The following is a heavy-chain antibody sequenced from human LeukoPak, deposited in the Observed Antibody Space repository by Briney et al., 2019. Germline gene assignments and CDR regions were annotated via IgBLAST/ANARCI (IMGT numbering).Heavy chain of an antibody. V-gene: IGHV3-23*01. CDR2: ISGSGGST. D-gene: IGHD4-17*01. J-gene: IGHJ6*02. Sequence: GGSLRLSCSASGFIFNSYAMSWVRQAPGKGLEWISGISGSGGSTYYADSAKGRFTISRDNSKNTLYLQMDSLRAEDTAVYYCAKDRAAVPNYGMDVWGQGSTVTVSS. CDR3: AKDRAAVPNYGMDV. CDR1: GFIFNSYA.